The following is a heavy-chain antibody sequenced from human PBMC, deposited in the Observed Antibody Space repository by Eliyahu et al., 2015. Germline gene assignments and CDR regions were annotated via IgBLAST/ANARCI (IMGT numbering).Heavy chain of an antibody. Sequence: EVQLMESGGGLVQPGGSLRLSCAAXGFTFSDYAMSWVRQAPGKGLGGVSTVSGTGGSKYYAESMKGRVIISRDNSKNTVNLQMNSLRGEDTAIYYCLKDYSYGDDEYYWGRGTLVTVSS. J-gene: IGHJ4*02. CDR2: VSGTGGSK. CDR3: LKDYSYGDDEYY. CDR1: GFTFSDYA. V-gene: IGHV3-23*01. D-gene: IGHD4-17*01.